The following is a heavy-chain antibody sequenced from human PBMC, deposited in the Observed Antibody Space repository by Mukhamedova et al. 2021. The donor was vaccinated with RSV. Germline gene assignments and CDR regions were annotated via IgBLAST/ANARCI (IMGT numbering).Heavy chain of an antibody. V-gene: IGHV1-46*01. J-gene: IGHJ6*03. Sequence: EYMGIINPSGGSTSYAQKFQGRVTMTRDTSTSTVYMELSSLRSEDTAVYYCARDVDTAMADMDVWGKGTTVTVSS. D-gene: IGHD5-18*01. CDR2: INPSGGST. CDR3: ARDVDTAMADMDV.